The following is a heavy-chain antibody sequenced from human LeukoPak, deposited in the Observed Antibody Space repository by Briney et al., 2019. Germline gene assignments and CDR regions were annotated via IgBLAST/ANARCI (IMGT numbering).Heavy chain of an antibody. CDR3: ARSGGYCSGGSCPNWFDP. J-gene: IGHJ5*02. V-gene: IGHV1-69*04. CDR2: IIPILGIA. D-gene: IGHD2-15*01. Sequence: ASVKVCCKASGGTFSRYAISWVRQAPGQGREWMGRIIPILGIANYAQKFQGRVTITADKSTSTAYMELSSLRSEDTAVYYCARSGGYCSGGSCPNWFDPWGQGTLVTVSS. CDR1: GGTFSRYA.